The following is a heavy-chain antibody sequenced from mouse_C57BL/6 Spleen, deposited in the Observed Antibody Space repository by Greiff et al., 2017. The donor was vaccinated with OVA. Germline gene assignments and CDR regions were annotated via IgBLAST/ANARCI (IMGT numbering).Heavy chain of an antibody. CDR1: GYAFSSYW. CDR3: ARKGLIAGEGFDV. V-gene: IGHV1-80*01. D-gene: IGHD1-1*01. CDR2: IYPGDGDT. Sequence: VQLQQSGAELVKPGASVKISCKASGYAFSSYWMNWVKQRPGKGLEWIGQIYPGDGDTNYNGKFKGKATLTADKSSSTAYMQLSSLTSEDSAVYFCARKGLIAGEGFDVWGTGTTVTVSS. J-gene: IGHJ1*03.